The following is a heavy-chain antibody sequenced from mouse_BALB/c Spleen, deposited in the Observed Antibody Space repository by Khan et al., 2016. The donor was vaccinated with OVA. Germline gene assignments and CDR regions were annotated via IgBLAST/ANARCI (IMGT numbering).Heavy chain of an antibody. CDR3: TRDRIDY. Sequence: VQLQQSGAELAKPGASVKMSCKTSGYTFTTYWMHWVKQRPGQGLEWIGYINHTSGHTDYNEKFKDKATLSADKSSSTAYMQLSSLTSEDSAVYYCTRDRIDYWGQGTTLTVSS. CDR2: INHTSGHT. CDR1: GYTFTTYW. J-gene: IGHJ2*01. V-gene: IGHV1-7*01.